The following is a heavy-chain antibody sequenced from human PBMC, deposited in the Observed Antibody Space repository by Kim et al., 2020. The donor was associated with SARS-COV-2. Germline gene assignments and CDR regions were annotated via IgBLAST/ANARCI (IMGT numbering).Heavy chain of an antibody. CDR3: AKALTKPVGATGGY. CDR1: GFTFSSYA. Sequence: GGSLRLSCAASGFTFSSYAMSWVRQAPGKGLEWVSAISGSGGSTYYADSVKGRFTISRDNSKNTLYLQMNSLRAEDTAVYYCAKALTKPVGATGGYWGQGTLVTVSS. D-gene: IGHD1-26*01. V-gene: IGHV3-23*01. J-gene: IGHJ4*02. CDR2: ISGSGGST.